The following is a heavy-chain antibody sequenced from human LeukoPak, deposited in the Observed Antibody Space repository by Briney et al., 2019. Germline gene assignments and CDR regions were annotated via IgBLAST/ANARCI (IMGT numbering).Heavy chain of an antibody. V-gene: IGHV3-21*01. Sequence: GGSLRLSCAASAFTFSRYSMNWVRQAPGKGLEWVSSISSSSSYIYYADSVKGRFTISRDNAKNSLYLQMSSLRAEDTAVYYCARDGFSNGDPHHDGFDIWGQGTMVTVSS. CDR3: ARDGFSNGDPHHDGFDI. J-gene: IGHJ3*02. CDR2: ISSSSSYI. D-gene: IGHD2-8*01. CDR1: AFTFSRYS.